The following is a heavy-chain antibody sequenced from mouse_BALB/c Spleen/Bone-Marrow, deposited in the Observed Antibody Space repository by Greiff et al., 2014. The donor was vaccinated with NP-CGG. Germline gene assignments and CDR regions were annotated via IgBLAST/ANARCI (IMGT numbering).Heavy chain of an antibody. Sequence: DVKLVESGAELVKPGASVKLSCTASGFNIKDTYMHWVKQRPEQGLEWIGRIDPANGNTKYDPKFQGKATITADTSSNTAYLQLSSLTSEDTAVYYCAIHYYGSSGFAYWGQGTLVTVSA. V-gene: IGHV14-3*02. J-gene: IGHJ3*01. CDR1: GFNIKDTY. CDR3: AIHYYGSSGFAY. CDR2: IDPANGNT. D-gene: IGHD1-1*01.